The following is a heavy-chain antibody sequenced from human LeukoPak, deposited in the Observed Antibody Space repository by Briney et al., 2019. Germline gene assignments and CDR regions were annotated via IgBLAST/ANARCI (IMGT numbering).Heavy chain of an antibody. J-gene: IGHJ4*02. Sequence: ASAKVSCKASGYTFTSYYMHWVRQAPGQRLEWMGWINAGNGNTKYSQEFQGRVTITRDTSASTAYMELSSLRSEDMAVYYCAREMNYYDSSGYYSTSFFDYWGQGTLVTVSS. CDR3: AREMNYYDSSGYYSTSFFDY. D-gene: IGHD3-22*01. CDR2: INAGNGNT. V-gene: IGHV1-3*03. CDR1: GYTFTSYY.